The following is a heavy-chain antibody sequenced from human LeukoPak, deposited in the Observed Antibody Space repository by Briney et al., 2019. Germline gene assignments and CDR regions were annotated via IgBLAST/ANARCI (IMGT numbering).Heavy chain of an antibody. CDR1: GYSFTSYW. CDR2: IYPGASDT. Sequence: GESLKISCKGSGYSFTSYWIGWVRQMPGKGLEWMRIIYPGASDTRYSPSFQGQVTISADKSISTAYLQWSSLKASDTAMYYCARRCFGNYYSSSSEDWFDPWGQGTLVTVSS. D-gene: IGHD6-6*01. CDR3: ARRCFGNYYSSSSEDWFDP. J-gene: IGHJ5*02. V-gene: IGHV5-51*01.